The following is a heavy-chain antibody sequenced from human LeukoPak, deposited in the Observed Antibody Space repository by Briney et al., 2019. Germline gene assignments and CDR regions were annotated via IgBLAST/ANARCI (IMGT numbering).Heavy chain of an antibody. D-gene: IGHD6-19*01. J-gene: IGHJ4*02. CDR3: ARAVAGDYYFDY. Sequence: SETLSLTCTVSGGSISSSSYYWGWIRQPPGKGLEWFGSIYYSGSTYYNPSLKSRVTISVDTSKNQFSLKLSSVTAADTAVYYCARAVAGDYYFDYWGQGTLVTVSS. CDR1: GGSISSSSYY. CDR2: IYYSGST. V-gene: IGHV4-39*01.